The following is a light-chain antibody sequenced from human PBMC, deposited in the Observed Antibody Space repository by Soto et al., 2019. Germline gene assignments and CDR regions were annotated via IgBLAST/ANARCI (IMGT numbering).Light chain of an antibody. CDR2: EVS. CDR1: SSDVGGHNY. CDR3: SSYTSSSTLV. Sequence: QSALTQPASVSGSPGQSITISCSGTSSDVGGHNYVSWYQQHPGKVPKLMIYEVSNRPSGVSNRFSGSNSGNTASLTISGLQAEDEADYYCSSYTSSSTLVFGGGTKLTVL. V-gene: IGLV2-14*01. J-gene: IGLJ2*01.